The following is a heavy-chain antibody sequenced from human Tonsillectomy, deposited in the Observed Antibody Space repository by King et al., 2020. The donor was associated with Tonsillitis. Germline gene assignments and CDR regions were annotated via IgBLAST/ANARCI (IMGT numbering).Heavy chain of an antibody. CDR1: GFSLSTTGVG. Sequence: QVTLKESGPTLVKPTQTLTLTCTFSGFSLSTTGVGVGWIRQPPGKALEWLALIYWDDDKRYSPSLKNRLTITKDTSKNQVVLTMTNMDPVDTATYYCAHRFSSYGVTGTFFDYWGQGTLVTVSS. V-gene: IGHV2-5*02. CDR3: AHRFSSYGVTGTFFDY. J-gene: IGHJ4*02. CDR2: IYWDDDK. D-gene: IGHD3-16*01.